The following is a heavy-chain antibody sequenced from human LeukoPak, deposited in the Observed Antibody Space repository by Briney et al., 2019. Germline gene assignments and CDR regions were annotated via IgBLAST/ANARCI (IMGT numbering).Heavy chain of an antibody. CDR1: GGAISSGDYY. CDR3: ARDFGSTRIVGWFDP. D-gene: IGHD2-2*01. V-gene: IGHV4-39*07. J-gene: IGHJ5*02. CDR2: IYHSGST. Sequence: SETLSPPCTVSGGAISSGDYYWGWIRHPPGKGLELIGSIYHSGSTYYNPSLKSRVTITVDTSKNQFSLKLSSVTAADTAVYYCARDFGSTRIVGWFDPWGQGTLVTVSS.